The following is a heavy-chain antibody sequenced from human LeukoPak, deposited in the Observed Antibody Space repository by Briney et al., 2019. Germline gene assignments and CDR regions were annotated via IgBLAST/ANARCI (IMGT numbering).Heavy chain of an antibody. J-gene: IGHJ6*03. Sequence: SETLSPTCTVSGGSISSSSYYWGWIRQPPGKGLEWIGIIYYSGSTYSNPSLKSRVTISVDTSKNQFSLKLSSVTAADTAVYYCASFYCSGGSCYQYYYYYYMDVWGKGTTVTISS. V-gene: IGHV4-39*01. CDR3: ASFYCSGGSCYQYYYYYYMDV. D-gene: IGHD2-15*01. CDR1: GGSISSSSYY. CDR2: IYYSGST.